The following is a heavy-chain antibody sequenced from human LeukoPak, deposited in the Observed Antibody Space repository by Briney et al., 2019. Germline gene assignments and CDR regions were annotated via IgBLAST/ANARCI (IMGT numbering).Heavy chain of an antibody. CDR2: IYYSGST. Sequence: SETLSLTCTVSGGSISSSSYYWGWIRQPPGKGLEWIGSIYYSGSTYYNPSLKSRVTISVDTSKNQFSLKLSSVTAADTAVYYCARQTGYCSGGSCRGYWGQGTLVTVTS. J-gene: IGHJ4*02. D-gene: IGHD2-15*01. V-gene: IGHV4-39*01. CDR1: GGSISSSSYY. CDR3: ARQTGYCSGGSCRGY.